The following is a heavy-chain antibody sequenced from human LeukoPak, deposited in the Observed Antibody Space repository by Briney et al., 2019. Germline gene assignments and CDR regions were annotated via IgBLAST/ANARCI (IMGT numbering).Heavy chain of an antibody. Sequence: SETLSLTCTVSGGSISSSSYYWGWIRQPPGKGLEWIGSIYYSGSANYNPSLKSRVTMSVDTSKNQFSLKLSSVTAADTAVYYCARVSGSYREYYFDYWGQGTLVTVSS. CDR2: IYYSGSA. J-gene: IGHJ4*02. D-gene: IGHD1-26*01. CDR3: ARVSGSYREYYFDY. V-gene: IGHV4-39*07. CDR1: GGSISSSSYY.